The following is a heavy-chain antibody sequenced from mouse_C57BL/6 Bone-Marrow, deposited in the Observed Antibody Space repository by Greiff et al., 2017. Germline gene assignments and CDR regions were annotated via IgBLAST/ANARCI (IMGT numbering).Heavy chain of an antibody. J-gene: IGHJ3*01. V-gene: IGHV1-64*01. D-gene: IGHD4-1*01. Sequence: QVQLQQPGAELVKPGASVKLSCKASGYTFTSYWMHWVKQRPGQGLEWIGMIHPNSGSTNYNEKFKGKATLTVDKSSSTAYMQLSSLTSEDSAVYYFATGNGYWGPTTLVTVSA. CDR2: IHPNSGST. CDR3: ATGNGY. CDR1: GYTFTSYW.